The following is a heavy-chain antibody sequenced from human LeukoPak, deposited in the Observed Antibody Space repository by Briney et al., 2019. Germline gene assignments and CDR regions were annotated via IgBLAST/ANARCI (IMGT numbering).Heavy chain of an antibody. CDR2: INPNSGGT. V-gene: IGHV1-2*02. Sequence: ASVKVSCKASGYTFTGYYMHWVRKAPGQGLEWMGWINPNSGGTNYAQKLQGRVTVTTDTSTSTAYMELRSLRSDDTAVYYCARDGGGTTRSYYDILTGYPAVFDYWGQGTLVTVSS. J-gene: IGHJ4*02. CDR1: GYTFTGYY. CDR3: ARDGGGTTRSYYDILTGYPAVFDY. D-gene: IGHD3-9*01.